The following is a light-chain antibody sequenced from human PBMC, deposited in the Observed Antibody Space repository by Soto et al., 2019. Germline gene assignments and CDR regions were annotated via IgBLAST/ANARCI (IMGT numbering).Light chain of an antibody. Sequence: EIVLTQSPGTLSVSPGGRATLSCRASQSVTSRYLGWYQQKPGQTPRLLIHGASSRAAGIPDRFSGSGSGTDFTLTISRLKPEDFAVYYCQQYDSSPYTFGQGTKLEIK. CDR2: GAS. J-gene: IGKJ2*01. V-gene: IGKV3-20*01. CDR1: QSVTSRY. CDR3: QQYDSSPYT.